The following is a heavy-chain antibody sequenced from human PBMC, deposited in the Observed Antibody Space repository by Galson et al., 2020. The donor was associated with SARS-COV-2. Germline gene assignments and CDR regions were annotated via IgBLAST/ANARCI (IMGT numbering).Heavy chain of an antibody. CDR3: AREGIVVVPAATYYYYDGMDV. Sequence: ETSETLSLTCPVPGGSISSYYWSWIRQPAGKGLEWFGRIYTSGSTNYNPSLKSRVTMSVDTSKNQYSLKLSSVTAADTAVYYCAREGIVVVPAATYYYYDGMDVWGQGTTVTVSS. CDR1: GGSISSYY. J-gene: IGHJ6*02. D-gene: IGHD2-2*01. CDR2: IYTSGST. V-gene: IGHV4-4*07.